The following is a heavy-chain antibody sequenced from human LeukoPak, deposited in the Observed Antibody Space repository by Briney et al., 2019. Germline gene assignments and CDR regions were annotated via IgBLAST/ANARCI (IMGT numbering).Heavy chain of an antibody. CDR2: IYSGGST. Sequence: PGGSLRLSYAASGFTVSSNYMSWVRQAPGKGLEWVSVIYSGGSTYYADSVKGRFTISRENSKNTLYLQMNSLRAEDTAVYYCARDIASDSSGYYSPHFDYWGQGTLVTVSS. J-gene: IGHJ4*02. V-gene: IGHV3-53*01. CDR3: ARDIASDSSGYYSPHFDY. CDR1: GFTVSSNY. D-gene: IGHD3-22*01.